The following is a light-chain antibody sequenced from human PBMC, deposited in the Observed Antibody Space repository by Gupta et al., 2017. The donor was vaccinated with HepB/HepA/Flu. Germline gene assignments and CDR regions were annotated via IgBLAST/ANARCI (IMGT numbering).Light chain of an antibody. CDR1: SGSIANNY. CDR2: DEN. J-gene: IGLJ3*02. Sequence: NFMLTQPHSVSESPGKTVTISCTRSSGSIANNYVQWYQLRPGSAPTTVIDDENQRPSGIPDRGLCYIESYYTSAHTNIYRLRTEDDDYYYCTYSNPSNWVFGGGTKLTVL. CDR3: TYSNPSNWV. V-gene: IGLV6-57*03.